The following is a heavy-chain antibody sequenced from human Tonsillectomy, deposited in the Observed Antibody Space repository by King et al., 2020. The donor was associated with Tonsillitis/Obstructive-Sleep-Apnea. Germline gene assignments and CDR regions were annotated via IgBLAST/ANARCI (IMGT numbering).Heavy chain of an antibody. D-gene: IGHD2-15*01. CDR2: FYYSGST. CDR3: ALSGGSFIVY. CDR1: GGSISSGGYY. V-gene: IGHV4-31*03. J-gene: IGHJ4*02. Sequence: QVQLQESGPGLVKPSQTLSLTCTVSGGSISSGGYYWSWIRQHPGKGLEWIGYFYYSGSTYYNPTLKSRVTISVETSKNQFSLTLSSVTAADTAVFYCALSGGSFIVYWGQGTLVTVSS.